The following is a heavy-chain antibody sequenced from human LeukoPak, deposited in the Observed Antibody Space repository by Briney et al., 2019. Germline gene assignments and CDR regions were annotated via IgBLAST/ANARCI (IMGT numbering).Heavy chain of an antibody. CDR1: GFTFNSYS. V-gene: IGHV3-48*01. D-gene: IGHD6-13*01. Sequence: GGSLRLSCAASGFTFNSYSMNWVRQAPGKGLEWVSHISSGSTTIYYADSVKGRFTISRDDAKNSLFLQMNSLRAEDTAVYYCTKSYSSAWYLIHYWGQGTLVTVSS. J-gene: IGHJ4*02. CDR3: TKSYSSAWYLIHY. CDR2: ISSGSTTI.